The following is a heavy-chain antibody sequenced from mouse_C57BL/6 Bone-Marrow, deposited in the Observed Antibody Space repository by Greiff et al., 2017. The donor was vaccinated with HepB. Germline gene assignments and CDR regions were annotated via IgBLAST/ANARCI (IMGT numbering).Heavy chain of an antibody. J-gene: IGHJ2*01. CDR2: INPNNGGT. CDR3: ARGRLAPPFDY. Sequence: EVQLQQSGPELVKPGASVKISCKASGYTFTDYYMNWVKQSHGKSLEWIGDINPNNGGTSYNQKFKGKATLTVDKSSSTAYMELRSLTSEDSAVYYGARGRLAPPFDYWGQGTTLTVSS. D-gene: IGHD6-1*01. V-gene: IGHV1-26*01. CDR1: GYTFTDYY.